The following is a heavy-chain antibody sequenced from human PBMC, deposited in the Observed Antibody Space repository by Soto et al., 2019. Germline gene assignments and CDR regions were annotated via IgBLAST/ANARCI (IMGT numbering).Heavy chain of an antibody. CDR2: INPNSGVT. CDR1: GYKFTNYY. CDR3: ARDFGSYWFDY. D-gene: IGHD3-10*01. J-gene: IGHJ4*02. V-gene: IGHV1-2*07. Sequence: GASVKVSCKASGYKFTNYYIHWVRQAPGQGLEWMGWINPNSGVTKCAPKYQGRVTMTRDTPISTAYMELSRLRSDDTAVYYCARDFGSYWFDYWGQGALVTVSS.